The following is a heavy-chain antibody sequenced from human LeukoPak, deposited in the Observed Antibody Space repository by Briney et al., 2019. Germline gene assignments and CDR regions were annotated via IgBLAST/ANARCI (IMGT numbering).Heavy chain of an antibody. D-gene: IGHD4-17*01. CDR3: ARRAGEYSHPYDY. CDR2: IYSGGNT. CDR1: GFTVSINS. V-gene: IGHV3-53*01. J-gene: IGHJ4*02. Sequence: GGSLRFSCTVSGFTVSINSMSWVRQAPGKGLEWVSFIYSGGNTHYSDSVKGRFTISRDNSKNTLYLQINSLRAEDPAVYYCARRAGEYSHPYDYWGQGTLVTVSS.